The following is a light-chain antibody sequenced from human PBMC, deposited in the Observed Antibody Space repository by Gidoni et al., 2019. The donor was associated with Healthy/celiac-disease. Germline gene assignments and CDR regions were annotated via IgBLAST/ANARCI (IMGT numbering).Light chain of an antibody. CDR2: GAS. Sequence: ELVLTQSPGTLSLSPGERATLSCSASQSVSSSYLAWYQQKPGQAPRLLIYGASSRATGIPERFSGSGSGTDFTLTISRLEPEEFAVYYCQQYGSSPLTFGGGTKVEIK. CDR3: QQYGSSPLT. CDR1: QSVSSSY. V-gene: IGKV3-20*01. J-gene: IGKJ4*01.